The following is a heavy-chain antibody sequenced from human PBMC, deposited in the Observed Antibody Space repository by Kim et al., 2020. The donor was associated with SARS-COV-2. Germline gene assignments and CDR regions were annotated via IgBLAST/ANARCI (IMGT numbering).Heavy chain of an antibody. J-gene: IGHJ5*02. CDR2: ISYDGKSQ. CDR1: GLIFRNYG. V-gene: IGHV3-30*18. Sequence: GGSLRLSCAASGLIFRNYGMHWVRQAPGKGLEWVADISYDGKSQYYGDSVEGRFTISRDNSKNTLYLQMNSLRLEDTAVYYCAKGPIAVVPGGKMWLDPWGHGTLLSVSS. CDR3: AKGPIAVVPGGKMWLDP. D-gene: IGHD2-2*01.